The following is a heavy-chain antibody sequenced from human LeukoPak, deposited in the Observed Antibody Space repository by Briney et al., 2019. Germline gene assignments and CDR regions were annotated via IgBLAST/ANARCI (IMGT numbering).Heavy chain of an antibody. Sequence: ASVKVSCKVSGYTLTELSMHWVRQAPGKGLEWMGGFDPEDGETIYAQKFQGRVTMTEDTSTDTAYMELSSLRSEDTAVYYCATGSWGVVAATNHHFDYWGQGTLVTVSS. CDR1: GYTLTELS. CDR3: ATGSWGVVAATNHHFDY. CDR2: FDPEDGET. V-gene: IGHV1-24*01. D-gene: IGHD2-15*01. J-gene: IGHJ4*02.